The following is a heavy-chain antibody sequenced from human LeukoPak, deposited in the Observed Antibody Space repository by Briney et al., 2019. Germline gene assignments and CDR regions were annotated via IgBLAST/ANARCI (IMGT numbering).Heavy chain of an antibody. V-gene: IGHV1-2*02. CDR3: ATNFRYCSSTSCYGRALDP. D-gene: IGHD2-2*01. CDR2: INPNSGGT. Sequence: VASVKVSCKASGYTFTGYYMHWVRQAPGQGLEWMGWINPNSGGTNYAQKFQGRVTMTRDTSISTAYMELSRLRSDDTAVYYCATNFRYCSSTSCYGRALDPWGQGTLVTVSS. J-gene: IGHJ5*02. CDR1: GYTFTGYY.